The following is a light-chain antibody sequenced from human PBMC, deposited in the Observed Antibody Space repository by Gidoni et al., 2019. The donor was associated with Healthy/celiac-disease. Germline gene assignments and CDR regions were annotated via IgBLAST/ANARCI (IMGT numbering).Light chain of an antibody. J-gene: IGKJ4*01. V-gene: IGKV3-11*01. CDR1: QSVSSY. CDR3: QQRSNWLLT. Sequence: EIVLTQSPATLSLSPGERATLSCRASQSVSSYLAWYQQKPGQAPMLLIYDASNRATGIPARFSGSGSGTDFTLTISSLEPEDFAVYYCQQRSNWLLTFXGXTKVEIK. CDR2: DAS.